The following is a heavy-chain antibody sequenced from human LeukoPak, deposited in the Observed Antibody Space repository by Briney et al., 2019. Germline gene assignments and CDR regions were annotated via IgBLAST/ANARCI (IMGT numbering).Heavy chain of an antibody. V-gene: IGHV1-8*01. J-gene: IGHJ4*02. CDR2: INPNSGNT. CDR3: ARVPEYSSSFDFDY. D-gene: IGHD6-6*01. Sequence: ASVKVSCKASGYTFTSYDINWMRQATGQGLEWMGWINPNSGNTGYAQKFQGRVTMTRNTSISTAYMELSSLRSEDTAVYYCARVPEYSSSFDFDYWGQGTLVTVSS. CDR1: GYTFTSYD.